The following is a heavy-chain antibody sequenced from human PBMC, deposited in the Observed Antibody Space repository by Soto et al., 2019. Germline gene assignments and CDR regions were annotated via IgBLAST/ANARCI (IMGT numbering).Heavy chain of an antibody. CDR1: CFSIRCYY. D-gene: IGHD6-19*01. V-gene: IGHV4-59*01. CDR3: ARGPRAYSSGWYTLDY. Sequence: PSDTLSLTCTLPCFSIRCYYWSWIGQPSGKGLEWIGYIYYSGSTNYNPSLKSRVTISVDTSKNQFSLKLSSVTAADTAVYYCARGPRAYSSGWYTLDYWGQGTLVTVS. CDR2: IYYSGST. J-gene: IGHJ4*02.